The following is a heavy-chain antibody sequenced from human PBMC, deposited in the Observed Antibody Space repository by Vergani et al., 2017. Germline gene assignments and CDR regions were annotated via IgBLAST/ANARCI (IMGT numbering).Heavy chain of an antibody. CDR2: FEPEDDKA. V-gene: IGHV1-24*01. Sequence: QVQLGQSGAEVKKPGASVQVSCRVSGHSLRDMSTHWVRQVPGKGLEWMGGFEPEDDKAKYARNFQGRITMTEDTSTETAYMELHGLTSEDTTIYYCASLRDYTGSGTYGWGRGTLVTVSS. CDR3: ASLRDYTGSGTYG. J-gene: IGHJ4*01. CDR1: GHSLRDMS. D-gene: IGHD3-10*01.